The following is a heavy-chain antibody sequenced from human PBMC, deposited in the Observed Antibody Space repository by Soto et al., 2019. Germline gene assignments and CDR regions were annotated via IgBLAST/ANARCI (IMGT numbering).Heavy chain of an antibody. J-gene: IGHJ6*02. CDR2: IYPGDSDT. D-gene: IGHD3-10*01. Sequence: GESLKISCKGSGYSFTSYWIGWVRQMPGKGLECMGIIYPGDSDTRYSPSFQGQVTISADKSISTAYLQWSSLKASDTAMYYCARGPSSGSYPNYYYYGMDVWGQGTTVTVSS. V-gene: IGHV5-51*01. CDR1: GYSFTSYW. CDR3: ARGPSSGSYPNYYYYGMDV.